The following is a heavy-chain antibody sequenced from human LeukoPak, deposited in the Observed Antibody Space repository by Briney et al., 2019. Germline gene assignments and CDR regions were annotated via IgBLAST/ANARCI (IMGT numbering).Heavy chain of an antibody. CDR3: ARGSGYTFGSNSLDY. D-gene: IGHD5-18*01. V-gene: IGHV1-2*02. Sequence: ASVKVSCKASGYTFTSYYIHWVRQAPGQGLEWMGWINPNSGGANYAQSFQGRVTMPSDTSSRTAHMELSSLTSDDTAVYYCARGSGYTFGSNSLDYWGQGTLVTVSS. CDR2: INPNSGGA. CDR1: GYTFTSYY. J-gene: IGHJ4*02.